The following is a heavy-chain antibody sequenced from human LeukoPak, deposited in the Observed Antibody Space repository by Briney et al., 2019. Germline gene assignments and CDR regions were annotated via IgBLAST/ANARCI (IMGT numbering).Heavy chain of an antibody. CDR2: IYSGGST. V-gene: IGHV3-66*01. CDR1: GFTVSSNY. D-gene: IGHD6-13*01. J-gene: IGHJ6*02. CDR3: AMTSISSSGYYYYYGMDV. Sequence: GGSLRLSCAASGFTVSSNYMSWVRQAPGKGLEWVSVIYSGGSTYYADSVKGRFTIRRDNSKNTLYLQMNTLRAEDTAVYYCAMTSISSSGYYYYYGMDVWGQGTTVTVSS.